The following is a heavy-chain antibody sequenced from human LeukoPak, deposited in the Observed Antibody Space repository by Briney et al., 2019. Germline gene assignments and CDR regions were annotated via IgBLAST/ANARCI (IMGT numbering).Heavy chain of an antibody. CDR3: ARDGSEYGDLETFDY. V-gene: IGHV3-30-3*01. Sequence: PGGSLRLSCAASGFTFSSYAMHWVRQAPGKGLEWVAVISYDGSNKYYADSVKGRFTISRDNSKNTLYLQMDSLRAEDTAVYYCARDGSEYGDLETFDYWGQGTLVTVSS. CDR2: ISYDGSNK. D-gene: IGHD4-17*01. CDR1: GFTFSSYA. J-gene: IGHJ4*02.